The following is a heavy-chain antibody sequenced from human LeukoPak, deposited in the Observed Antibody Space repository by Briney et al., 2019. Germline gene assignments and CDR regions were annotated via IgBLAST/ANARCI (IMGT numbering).Heavy chain of an antibody. V-gene: IGHV4-61*05. J-gene: IGHJ4*02. Sequence: PSETLSLTCTVSGGSISSSSYYWGWIRQPPGKGLEWIGYIYYSGSTNYNPSLKNRVTISVDTSKNQFSLKLTSVTAADTAVYYCARGYYYQNYYFDYWGQGTLVTVSS. CDR2: IYYSGST. CDR1: GGSISSSSYY. CDR3: ARGYYYQNYYFDY. D-gene: IGHD5-12*01.